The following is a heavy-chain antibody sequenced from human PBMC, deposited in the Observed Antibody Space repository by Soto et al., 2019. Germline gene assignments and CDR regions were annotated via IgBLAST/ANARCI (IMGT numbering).Heavy chain of an antibody. D-gene: IGHD3-3*01. J-gene: IGHJ5*02. CDR3: ARGDIWSGYYSVRWFDP. Sequence: SETLSLTCTVSGGSISSYYWSWIRQPPGKGLEWIGYIYYSGSTNYNPSLKSRVTISVDTSKNQFSLKLSSVTAADTAVYYCARGDIWSGYYSVRWFDPWGQGTLVTVSS. CDR2: IYYSGST. V-gene: IGHV4-59*01. CDR1: GGSISSYY.